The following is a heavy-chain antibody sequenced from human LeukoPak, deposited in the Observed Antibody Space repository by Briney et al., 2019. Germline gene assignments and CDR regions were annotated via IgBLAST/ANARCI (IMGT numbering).Heavy chain of an antibody. Sequence: GGSLRLSCAASGFTFSSYRRIWLPQAPGKGLVWFSSTSSSGAYIYYTDPVKGRFTISRDIAKNSLYLQMRSLRAEDTAVYYCASPGSCSSTSCYVGYMDVWGKGTTVTVSS. CDR2: TSSSGAYI. CDR1: GFTFSSYR. D-gene: IGHD2-2*01. CDR3: ASPGSCSSTSCYVGYMDV. V-gene: IGHV3-21*01. J-gene: IGHJ6*03.